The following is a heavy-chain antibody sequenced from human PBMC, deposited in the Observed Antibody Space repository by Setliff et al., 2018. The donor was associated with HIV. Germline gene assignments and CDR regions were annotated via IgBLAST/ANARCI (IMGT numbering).Heavy chain of an antibody. CDR3: AREDYYDSGGYAFEI. CDR1: GGSISSGSYY. CDR2: IYASGRT. Sequence: KTSETLSLTCTVSGGSISSGSYYWNWIRQPAGKGLEWIGRIYASGRTNYNPSLESRVTISLDTSKNQFSLKLYSVTAADTAVYYCAREDYYDSGGYAFEIWGQGTMVTVSS. D-gene: IGHD3-22*01. J-gene: IGHJ3*02. V-gene: IGHV4-61*02.